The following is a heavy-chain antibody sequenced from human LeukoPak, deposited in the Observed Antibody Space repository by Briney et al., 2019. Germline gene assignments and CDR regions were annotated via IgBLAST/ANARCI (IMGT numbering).Heavy chain of an antibody. D-gene: IGHD5-24*01. J-gene: IGHJ4*02. CDR2: IYYSGST. CDR1: GGSISSYY. CDR3: ARRARDGFSAELDY. V-gene: IGHV4-59*08. Sequence: SETLSLTCTVSGGSISSYYWSWIRQPPGKGLEWIGYIYYSGSTNYNPSLKSRVTISVDTSNNQFSLKLSSVTAADTAVYYCARRARDGFSAELDYWGQGTLVTVSS.